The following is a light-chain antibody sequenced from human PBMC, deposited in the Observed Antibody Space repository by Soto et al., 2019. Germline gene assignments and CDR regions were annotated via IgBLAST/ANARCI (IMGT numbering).Light chain of an antibody. J-gene: IGKJ1*01. CDR3: QQYLTSPKT. Sequence: EIMMTQSPATLSVSPGETASLSCRASQSAGNFLAWYQQKPGQAPRLLIYYISTRATGIPARFSGSGSGTDFTLTISRLEPEDFAVYYCQQYLTSPKTFGQGTKVDI. CDR1: QSAGNF. V-gene: IGKV3D-15*02. CDR2: YIS.